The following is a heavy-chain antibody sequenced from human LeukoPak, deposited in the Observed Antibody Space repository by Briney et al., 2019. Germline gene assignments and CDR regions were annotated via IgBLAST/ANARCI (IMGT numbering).Heavy chain of an antibody. CDR2: VYYSGST. J-gene: IGHJ5*02. CDR1: AGSISSTSYS. V-gene: IGHV4-39*07. Sequence: SETLSLTCTVSAGSISSTSYSWGWTRQPPGKGLEWIGSVYYSGSTYYNPSLKSRVTISVDTSKNQFSLKLSSVTAADTAVYYCARSFGAFRLGFDPWGQGTLVTVSS. CDR3: ARSFGAFRLGFDP. D-gene: IGHD6-19*01.